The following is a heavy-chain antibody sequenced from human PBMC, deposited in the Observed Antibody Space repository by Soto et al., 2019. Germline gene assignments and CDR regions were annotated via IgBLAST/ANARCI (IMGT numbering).Heavy chain of an antibody. V-gene: IGHV3-21*01. Sequence: EVQLVESGGGLVKPGGSLRLSCAASGFTFSSYSMNWVRQAPGKGLEWVSSISSSSSYIYYADSVKGRFTISSDNAKNSLYLQMNSLRAEDTAVYYCARGYCSSTSCSRGRNWFDPWGQGTLVTVSS. CDR3: ARGYCSSTSCSRGRNWFDP. D-gene: IGHD2-2*01. CDR2: ISSSSSYI. J-gene: IGHJ5*02. CDR1: GFTFSSYS.